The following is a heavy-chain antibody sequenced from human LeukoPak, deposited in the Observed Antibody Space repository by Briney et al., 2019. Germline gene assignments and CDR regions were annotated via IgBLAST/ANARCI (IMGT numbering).Heavy chain of an antibody. CDR3: ARSPPRDSDAFDI. CDR1: GYTFTSYG. V-gene: IGHV1-18*01. CDR2: ITAYNDNT. J-gene: IGHJ3*02. D-gene: IGHD2-15*01. Sequence: ASVKVSCKASGYTFTSYGISWVRQAPGQGLEWMGWITAYNDNTYYAQKFQGRVTMTSDTSTSTVYMELSSLRSEDTAVYYCARSPPRDSDAFDIWGQGTMVTVSS.